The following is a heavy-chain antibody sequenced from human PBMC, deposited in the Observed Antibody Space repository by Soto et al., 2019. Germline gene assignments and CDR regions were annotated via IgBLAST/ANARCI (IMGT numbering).Heavy chain of an antibody. V-gene: IGHV3-23*01. CDR2: ISGSGGST. J-gene: IGHJ4*02. CDR1: GFTFSNYA. CDR3: AKDVTFGGVIDYLDS. Sequence: EVQLLESGGGLVQPGGSLRLSCAASGFTFSNYAMSWVRQAPGKGLEWVSVISGSGGSTYFADSVKGRFTISRDNSKNTLYLQMNSLRAEDTALYFCAKDVTFGGVIDYLDSWGPGTLVTVSS. D-gene: IGHD3-16*01.